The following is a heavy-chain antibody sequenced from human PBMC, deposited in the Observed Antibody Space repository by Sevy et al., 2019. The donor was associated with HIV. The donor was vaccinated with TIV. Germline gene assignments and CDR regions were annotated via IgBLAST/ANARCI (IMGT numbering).Heavy chain of an antibody. D-gene: IGHD7-27*01. CDR3: ARDDHWAFDY. CDR2: ISSSSGTI. V-gene: IGHV3-48*01. J-gene: IGHJ4*02. Sequence: GGSLRLSCVTSGFSFSSYSMNWIRQAPGKGLEWVSYISSSSGTIRYADSVKGRLTISRDNAKNSLFLQMNSLRAEDTAVCYCARDDHWAFDYWGQGALVTVSS. CDR1: GFSFSSYS.